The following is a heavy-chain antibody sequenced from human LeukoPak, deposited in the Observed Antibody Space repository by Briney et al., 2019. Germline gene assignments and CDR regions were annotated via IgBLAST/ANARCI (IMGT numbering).Heavy chain of an antibody. CDR1: GYSFTGYW. CDR3: ARQYYYGSGSYRLALFDY. D-gene: IGHD3-10*01. V-gene: IGHV5-51*01. Sequence: GESLKISCKGSGYSFTGYWIGWVRQMPGKGLEWMGIIYPGDSDTRYSPSFQGQVTISADKSISTAYLQWSSLKASDTAMYYCARQYYYGSGSYRLALFDYWGQGTLVTVSS. CDR2: IYPGDSDT. J-gene: IGHJ4*02.